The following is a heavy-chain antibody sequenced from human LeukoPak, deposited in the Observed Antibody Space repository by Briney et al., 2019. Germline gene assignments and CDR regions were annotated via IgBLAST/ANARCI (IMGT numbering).Heavy chain of an antibody. Sequence: PSETLSLTCAVYGGSFSGYYWSWIRQPPGKGLEWIGEINHSGSTNYNPSLKSRVTISVDTSKNQFSLKLTSVTAADTAVYYCARGWIAARVAHFDYWGQGTLVTVSS. CDR3: ARGWIAARVAHFDY. D-gene: IGHD6-6*01. CDR2: INHSGST. CDR1: GGSFSGYY. V-gene: IGHV4-34*01. J-gene: IGHJ4*02.